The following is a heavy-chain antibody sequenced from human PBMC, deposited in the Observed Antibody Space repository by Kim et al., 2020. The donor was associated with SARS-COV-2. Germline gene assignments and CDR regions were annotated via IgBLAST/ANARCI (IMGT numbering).Heavy chain of an antibody. J-gene: IGHJ6*02. CDR1: GYTFISYA. D-gene: IGHD3-3*01. Sequence: ASVKVSCKASGYTFISYAMNWVRQAPGQGLEWMGWINTNTGNPTYAQGFTGRFVFSLDTSVSTAYLQLSSLKAEDTAVYYCARDERFTIFGVVILGSCMDVWGQGTTVNVSS. V-gene: IGHV7-4-1*02. CDR3: ARDERFTIFGVVILGSCMDV. CDR2: INTNTGNP.